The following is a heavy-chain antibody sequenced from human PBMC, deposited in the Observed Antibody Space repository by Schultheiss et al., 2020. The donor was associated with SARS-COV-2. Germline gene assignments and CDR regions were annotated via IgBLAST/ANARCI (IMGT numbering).Heavy chain of an antibody. D-gene: IGHD5-24*01. J-gene: IGHJ4*02. CDR2: IWYDGSNK. V-gene: IGHV3-33*08. CDR1: GFTFSSYG. Sequence: GGSLRLSCAASGFTFSSYGMHWVRQAPGKGLEWVAVIWYDGSNKYYADSVKGRFTISRDNAKNSLYLQMNSLRAEDTAVYYCAREGGEMATTGTDYWGQGTLVTVSS. CDR3: AREGGEMATTGTDY.